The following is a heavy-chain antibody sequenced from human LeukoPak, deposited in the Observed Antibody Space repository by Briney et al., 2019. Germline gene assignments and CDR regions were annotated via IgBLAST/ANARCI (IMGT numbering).Heavy chain of an antibody. CDR3: ARDGYSTMDV. V-gene: IGHV4-31*03. CDR2: IYYSGST. D-gene: IGHD6-13*01. Sequence: SQTLSLICTVSGGSISSGGYYWSWIRQHPGKGLEWIGYIYYSGSTYYNPSLKSRVTISVDTSKNQFSLKLSSVTAADTAVYYCARDGYSTMDVWGKGTTVTVSS. J-gene: IGHJ6*03. CDR1: GGSISSGGYY.